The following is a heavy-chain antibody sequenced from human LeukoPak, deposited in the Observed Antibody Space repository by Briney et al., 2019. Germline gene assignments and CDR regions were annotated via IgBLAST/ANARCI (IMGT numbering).Heavy chain of an antibody. D-gene: IGHD5-24*01. CDR3: ARDGPLQAWFDP. Sequence: ASVKVSCKASGYTFTSYYMHWVRQAPGQGLEWMGIINPSGGSTSYAQKFQGRVTITTDESTSTAYMELSSLRSEDTAVYYCARDGPLQAWFDPWGQGTLVTVSS. V-gene: IGHV1-46*01. J-gene: IGHJ5*02. CDR2: INPSGGST. CDR1: GYTFTSYY.